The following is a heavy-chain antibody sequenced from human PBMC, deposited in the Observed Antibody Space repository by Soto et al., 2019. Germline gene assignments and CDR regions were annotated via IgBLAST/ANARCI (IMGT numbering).Heavy chain of an antibody. J-gene: IGHJ5*02. Sequence: GGSLRLSCAASGFTFNTYGMHWVRQAPGRGLEWVAVIWYDGSIKYYADSVKGRFTISRDNSKNTLYLQMNSLRAEDTAVYYCAKGGRGGSQPWFDPWGQGTLVTVSS. CDR3: AKGGRGGSQPWFDP. V-gene: IGHV3-33*06. CDR1: GFTFNTYG. D-gene: IGHD2-15*01. CDR2: IWYDGSIK.